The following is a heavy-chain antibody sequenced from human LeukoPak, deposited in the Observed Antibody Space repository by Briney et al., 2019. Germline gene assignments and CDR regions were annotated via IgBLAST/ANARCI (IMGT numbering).Heavy chain of an antibody. J-gene: IGHJ4*02. Sequence: PGGSLRLFCAPSGFPFSSYAMIGVGQAPGRGLEGVSAMSGCGGNTFYADSVKGRFTISRDNSKNTLYLKMHRMRGEDTAVYYCAKDPADRQLYCSSTRCYLTAEGYWGQGTLVTVSS. D-gene: IGHD2-2*01. CDR2: MSGCGGNT. V-gene: IGHV3-23*01. CDR1: GFPFSSYA. CDR3: AKDPADRQLYCSSTRCYLTAEGY.